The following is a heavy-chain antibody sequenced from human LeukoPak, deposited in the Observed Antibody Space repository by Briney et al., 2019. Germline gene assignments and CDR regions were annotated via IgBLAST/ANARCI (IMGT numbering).Heavy chain of an antibody. CDR2: INPNSGGT. CDR3: ARDPAMTTVTTWDDY. D-gene: IGHD4-17*01. J-gene: IGHJ4*02. CDR1: GYTFTGYY. Sequence: ASVTVSCKASGYTFTGYYMHWVRQAPGQGLEWMGWINPNSGGTNYAQKFQGRVTMTRDTSISTAYMELSRLRSDDTAVYYCARDPAMTTVTTWDDYWGQGTLVTVSS. V-gene: IGHV1-2*02.